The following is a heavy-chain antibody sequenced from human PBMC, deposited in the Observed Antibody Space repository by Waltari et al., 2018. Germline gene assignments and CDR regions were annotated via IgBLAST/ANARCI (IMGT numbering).Heavy chain of an antibody. J-gene: IGHJ4*02. CDR1: GFTFSNAW. Sequence: EVQLVESGGGLVKPGGSLRLSCAASGFTFSNAWMSWVRQAPGKGLEVVGRIKRKTDGGTTDYAAPVKGRFTISRDDSENTLYLQMNSLKTEDTAVYYCATLFGDFWSGYFFDYWGQGTLVTVSS. V-gene: IGHV3-15*01. CDR3: ATLFGDFWSGYFFDY. CDR2: IKRKTDGGTT. D-gene: IGHD3-3*01.